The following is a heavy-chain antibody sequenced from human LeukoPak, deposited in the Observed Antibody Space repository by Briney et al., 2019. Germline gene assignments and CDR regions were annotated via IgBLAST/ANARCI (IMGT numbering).Heavy chain of an antibody. J-gene: IGHJ4*02. Sequence: PSETPSLTCTVSGGSINNYYWSWIRQPPGKGLEWIGYIYYSGSTNYNPSLKSRVTMSVDTSKSQFHLRLTSVTAADTAVYYCARLGSSGYDLDYWGQGTLVTVSS. CDR1: GGSINNYY. D-gene: IGHD5-12*01. V-gene: IGHV4-59*08. CDR3: ARLGSSGYDLDY. CDR2: IYYSGST.